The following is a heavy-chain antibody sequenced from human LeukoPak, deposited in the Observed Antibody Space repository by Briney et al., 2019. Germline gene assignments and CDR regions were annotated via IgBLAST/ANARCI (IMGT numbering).Heavy chain of an antibody. CDR1: GFTFSSYW. V-gene: IGHV3-15*01. D-gene: IGHD4-11*01. CDR3: TTGNTVTTKLY. Sequence: PGGSLRLSCAASGFTFSSYWMSWVRQAPGKGLEWVGRIKSKTDGGTTDYAAPVKGRFTISRDDSKNTLYLQMNSLKTEDTAVYYCTTGNTVTTKLYWGQGTLVTVSS. J-gene: IGHJ4*02. CDR2: IKSKTDGGTT.